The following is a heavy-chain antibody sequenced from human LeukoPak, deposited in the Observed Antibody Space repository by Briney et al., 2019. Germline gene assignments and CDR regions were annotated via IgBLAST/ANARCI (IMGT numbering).Heavy chain of an antibody. V-gene: IGHV1-46*01. Sequence: ASVKVSCKASGYTFTSYYMHWVRQPPGQGLEWMGIINPSGGSTSYAQKFQGRATMTRDTSTSTVYMELSSLGSEDTAVYYCARVGYCSGDSCYNDYWGQGTLVTVSS. J-gene: IGHJ4*02. CDR3: ARVGYCSGDSCYNDY. CDR1: GYTFTSYY. CDR2: INPSGGST. D-gene: IGHD2-15*01.